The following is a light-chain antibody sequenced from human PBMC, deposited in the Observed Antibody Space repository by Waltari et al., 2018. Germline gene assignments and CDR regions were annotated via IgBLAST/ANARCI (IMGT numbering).Light chain of an antibody. V-gene: IGKV3-11*01. J-gene: IGKJ5*01. CDR1: RSVSSY. CDR2: DAS. CDR3: QQRSNWPLIT. Sequence: EVVLTQSPATLSLYPGERATLSCRASRSVSSYLAWYQQKPGQAPRLLIYDASNRATGIPARFSGSGSGTDFTLTISTLAPEDFAVYYCQQRSNWPLITFGQGTRLEIK.